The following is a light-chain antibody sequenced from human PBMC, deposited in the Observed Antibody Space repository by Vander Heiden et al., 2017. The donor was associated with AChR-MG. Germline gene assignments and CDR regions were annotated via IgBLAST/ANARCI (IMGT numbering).Light chain of an antibody. V-gene: IGKV3-15*01. CDR1: QSISNN. CDR3: HQYNNWPL. CDR2: GAS. J-gene: IGKJ4*01. Sequence: EIVMTQSPATLSVSPGERATLSCRASQSISNNLAWYQQKPGQAPRLLIYGASTRATGIPARFSGSGSGTDFTLTISSLQSEDFAIYYCHQYNNWPLFGGGTKVEIK.